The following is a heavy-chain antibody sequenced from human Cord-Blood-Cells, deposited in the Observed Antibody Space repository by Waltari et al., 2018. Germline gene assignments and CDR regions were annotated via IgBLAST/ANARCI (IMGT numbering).Heavy chain of an antibody. V-gene: IGHV4-39*01. CDR2: IYYSGSP. Sequence: QLQLQESGPGLVKPSETLSLTCTVSGGPISSSSYYWGWIRQTPGKGLECIGSIYYSGSPYYITSLNIRVTTSVDTSKNQFSQKLSSVTAADTAVYYCARREAFDIWGQGTMVTVSS. J-gene: IGHJ3*02. CDR1: GGPISSSSYY. CDR3: ARREAFDI.